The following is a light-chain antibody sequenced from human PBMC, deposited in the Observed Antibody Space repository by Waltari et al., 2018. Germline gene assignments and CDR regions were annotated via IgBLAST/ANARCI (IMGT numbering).Light chain of an antibody. CDR3: QHYVRLPVT. V-gene: IGKV3-20*01. CDR2: GAS. J-gene: IGKJ1*01. CDR1: QSVGRS. Sequence: ELVLPQSPGTLSLSPGERATLSCRARQSVGRSLAWYQQKPGQAPRLLIYGASSRATGVPDRFSGSGSGTDFSLTISRLEPEDFAVYYCQHYVRLPVTFGQGTKVEIK.